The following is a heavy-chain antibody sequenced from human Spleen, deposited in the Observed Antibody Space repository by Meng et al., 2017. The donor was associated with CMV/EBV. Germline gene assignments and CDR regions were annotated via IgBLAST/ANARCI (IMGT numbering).Heavy chain of an antibody. CDR2: IYYSGST. D-gene: IGHD2-21*01. J-gene: IGHJ3*02. V-gene: IGHV4-30-4*08. CDR3: ARFQGGDVGRDAFDI. CDR1: GGSISSSSYY. Sequence: LRLSCTVSGGSISSSSYYWGWIRQPPGKGLEWIGNIYYSGSTYYNPSLKSRVIISVDTSKNQFSLKLISVTAADTAVYYCARFQGGDVGRDAFDIWGQGTMVTVSS.